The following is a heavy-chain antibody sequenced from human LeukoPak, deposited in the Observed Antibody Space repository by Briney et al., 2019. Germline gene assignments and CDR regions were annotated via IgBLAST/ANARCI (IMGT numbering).Heavy chain of an antibody. CDR1: GGTFSSYA. V-gene: IGHV1-69*05. CDR3: ARHLVGATLHLDY. D-gene: IGHD1-26*01. Sequence: ASVKVSCKASGGTFSSYAISWVRQAPGQGLEWMGRIIPIFGTANYAQKFQGRVTITTDESTSTAYMELSSLRSEDTAVYYCARHLVGATLHLDYWGQGTLVTVSS. CDR2: IIPIFGTA. J-gene: IGHJ4*02.